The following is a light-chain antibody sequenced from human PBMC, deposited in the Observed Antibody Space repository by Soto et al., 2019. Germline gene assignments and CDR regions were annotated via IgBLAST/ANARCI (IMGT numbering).Light chain of an antibody. Sequence: QSVLTQPASVSGPPGQSITLSCTGTSSDVGAYNYVSWYQQHPGKPPKLMIYDVTNRPSGVPNRFSGSKSGNTASLTISGLQAEDEADYYCLSYTTSSTLVFGTGTKVTVL. CDR3: LSYTTSSTLV. J-gene: IGLJ1*01. CDR2: DVT. CDR1: SSDVGAYNY. V-gene: IGLV2-14*03.